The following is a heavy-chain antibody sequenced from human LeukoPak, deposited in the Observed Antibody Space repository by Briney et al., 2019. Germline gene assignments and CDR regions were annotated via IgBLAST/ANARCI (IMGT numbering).Heavy chain of an antibody. CDR3: TRTRASYHDSSGYSGGSYYFDY. V-gene: IGHV4-59*01. D-gene: IGHD3-22*01. CDR2: IYYSGST. CDR1: GGSFSSYY. Sequence: SETLSLTCTVSGGSFSSYYWSWTRQPPGKGLEWIGYIYYSGSTNYNPSLKSRVTISVDTSKNQLSLKLSSVTAADTAVYYCTRTRASYHDSSGYSGGSYYFDYWGQGTLVTVSS. J-gene: IGHJ4*02.